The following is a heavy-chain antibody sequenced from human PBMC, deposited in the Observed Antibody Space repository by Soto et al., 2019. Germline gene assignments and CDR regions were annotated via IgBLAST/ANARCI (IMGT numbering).Heavy chain of an antibody. CDR2: ISSGGSPI. J-gene: IGHJ6*03. D-gene: IGHD2-15*01. CDR1: GFSFSDYY. Sequence: VQLVESGGGLVKPGGSLRLSCAASGFSFSDYYMSWIRQAPGKGLERVSYISSGGSPIYYTDSVKGRFTISRDNAENSLYLQMNSLRAEDTAVYYCARDPRYCSGGSCYSAGEDHYYYYLDVWGKGTTVTVSS. V-gene: IGHV3-11*01. CDR3: ARDPRYCSGGSCYSAGEDHYYYYLDV.